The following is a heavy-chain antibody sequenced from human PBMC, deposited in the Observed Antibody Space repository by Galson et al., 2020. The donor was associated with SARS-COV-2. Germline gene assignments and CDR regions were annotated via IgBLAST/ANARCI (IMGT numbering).Heavy chain of an antibody. CDR3: AKEWGYCSSSRCQAEDY. V-gene: IGHV3-23*01. Sequence: TGGSLRLSCTDSKFTFSSYAMSWVRQAPGKGLEWVSAISGSGGSTYYAASVKGRFTISRDNSKNTLYMQMNSLRAEDTAVYYCAKEWGYCSSSRCQAEDYWGQGTLVTVSS. D-gene: IGHD2-2*01. J-gene: IGHJ4*02. CDR1: KFTFSSYA. CDR2: ISGSGGST.